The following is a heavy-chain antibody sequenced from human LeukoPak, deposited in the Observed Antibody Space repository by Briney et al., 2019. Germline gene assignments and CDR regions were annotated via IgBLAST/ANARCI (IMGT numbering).Heavy chain of an antibody. J-gene: IGHJ4*02. Sequence: ASVKVSCKASGGTFSSYAISWVRQAPGQGLEWIGGIIPIFGTANYAQKFQGRVTITADESTSTAYMELSSLRSEDTAVYYRARGNIVVVPAAFDYWGQGTLVTVSS. V-gene: IGHV1-69*13. D-gene: IGHD2-2*01. CDR3: ARGNIVVVPAAFDY. CDR1: GGTFSSYA. CDR2: IIPIFGTA.